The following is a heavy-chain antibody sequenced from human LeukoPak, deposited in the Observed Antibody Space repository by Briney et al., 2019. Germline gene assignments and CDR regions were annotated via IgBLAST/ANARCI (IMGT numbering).Heavy chain of an antibody. CDR1: GGSISSSNW. CDR2: IYHSGST. Sequence: SETLSLTCAVSGGSISSSNWWSWVRQPPGKGLEWIGEIYHSGSTNYNPSLKSRVTISVDTSKNQFSLKLSSVTAADTAVYYCARRGNGDIVVVVAATFFDYWGQGTLVTVSS. J-gene: IGHJ4*02. D-gene: IGHD2-15*01. CDR3: ARRGNGDIVVVVAATFFDY. V-gene: IGHV4-4*02.